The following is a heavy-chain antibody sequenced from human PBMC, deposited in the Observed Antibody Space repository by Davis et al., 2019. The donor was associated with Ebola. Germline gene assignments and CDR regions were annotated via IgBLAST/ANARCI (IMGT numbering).Heavy chain of an antibody. J-gene: IGHJ5*02. CDR1: GGTFSSYA. Sequence: SVKVSCKASGGTFSSYAISWVRQAPGQGLEWMGGIIPIFGTANYAQKFQGRVTITADESTSTAYMELSSLRSEDTAVYYCARRSMGCSSTSCYENNWFDPWGQGTLVTVSS. D-gene: IGHD2-2*01. V-gene: IGHV1-69*13. CDR2: IIPIFGTA. CDR3: ARRSMGCSSTSCYENNWFDP.